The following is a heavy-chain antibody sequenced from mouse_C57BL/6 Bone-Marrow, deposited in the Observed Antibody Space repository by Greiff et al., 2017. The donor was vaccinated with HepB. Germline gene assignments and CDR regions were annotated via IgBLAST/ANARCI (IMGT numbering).Heavy chain of an antibody. V-gene: IGHV2-2*01. CDR2: IWSGGST. D-gene: IGHD2-4*01. Sequence: VQLQQSGPGLVQPSQSLSITCTVSGFSLTSYGVHWVRQSPGKGLEWLGVIWSGGSTDYNAAFISRLSISKDNSKSQVFFKMNSLQADDTAIYYCARNTEGYDYDDEGDYFDYWGQGTTLTVSS. J-gene: IGHJ2*01. CDR1: GFSLTSYG. CDR3: ARNTEGYDYDDEGDYFDY.